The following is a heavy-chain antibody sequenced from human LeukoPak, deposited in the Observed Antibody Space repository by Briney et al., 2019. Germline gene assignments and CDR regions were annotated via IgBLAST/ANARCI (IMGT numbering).Heavy chain of an antibody. Sequence: SETLSLTCSVSGDSISTSSYYWGWIRQPPGKGLEWIGFVYYTGSTNYSPSLKSRVTISVDTSKNQFSLKLRSVTAADTAVYYCARISSSNWYNERGAFDVWGQGTMVTVSS. V-gene: IGHV4-61*05. J-gene: IGHJ3*01. D-gene: IGHD6-13*01. CDR2: VYYTGST. CDR1: GDSISTSSYY. CDR3: ARISSSNWYNERGAFDV.